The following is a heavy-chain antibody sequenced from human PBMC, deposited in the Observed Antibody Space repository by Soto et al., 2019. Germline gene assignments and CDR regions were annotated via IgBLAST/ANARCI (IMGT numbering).Heavy chain of an antibody. CDR2: VSYNVRT. J-gene: IGHJ4*02. D-gene: IGHD6-19*01. CDR3: ARQAVDEGYSSGWYFDS. CDR1: GGSISSRSYF. Sequence: QLQLQQSGPGLVKPSEPLFLTCTVSGGSISSRSYFWGWIRQPTGKGLEWIGSVSYNVRTYYNPSLKRRLTMSGDTSKNQFLLKLSSVTAADTAVYYCARQAVDEGYSSGWYFDSWGQGTLVTVSS. V-gene: IGHV4-39*01.